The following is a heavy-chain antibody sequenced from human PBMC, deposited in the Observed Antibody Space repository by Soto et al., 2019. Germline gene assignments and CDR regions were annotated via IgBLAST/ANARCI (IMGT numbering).Heavy chain of an antibody. D-gene: IGHD4-4*01. V-gene: IGHV4-59*01. J-gene: IGHJ4*02. CDR2: IYYSGST. Sequence: SETLSLTCVVYDGSLTEYHWSWVRQTPGKGLEWIGYIYYSGSTNYNPSLKSRVTISVDTSKNQFSLKLSSVTAADTAVYYCARVSDAPTVTLFDYWGQGTLVTVSS. CDR1: DGSLTEYH. CDR3: ARVSDAPTVTLFDY.